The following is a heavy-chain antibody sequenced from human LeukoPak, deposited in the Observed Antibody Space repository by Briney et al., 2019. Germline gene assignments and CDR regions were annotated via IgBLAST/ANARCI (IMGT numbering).Heavy chain of an antibody. J-gene: IGHJ4*02. D-gene: IGHD6-13*01. CDR3: ARDSGVVAAASAPVDY. Sequence: GGSLRLSCEASGFIFGNYYMSWVRQAPGKGLEWVAAINGTGSTTYHADSVKGRFTISRDNSKNSLYLQMNSLRAEDTAVYYCARDSGVVAAASAPVDYWGQGTLVTVSS. V-gene: IGHV3-23*01. CDR2: INGTGSTT. CDR1: GFIFGNYY.